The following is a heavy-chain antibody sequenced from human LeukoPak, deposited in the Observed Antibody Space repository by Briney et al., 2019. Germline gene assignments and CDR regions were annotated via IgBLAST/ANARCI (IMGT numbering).Heavy chain of an antibody. D-gene: IGHD5-18*01. V-gene: IGHV2-5*02. CDR3: AHRSRGYGYGIDH. J-gene: IGHJ4*02. CDR2: ISWDDTK. Sequence: SGPTLVNPTQTLTLTCTFSGFSFSTSAAGVGWIRQPPGKTLEWLALISWDDTKHYSPSLKSRLTITKDTSKNQVVLIMTNMDPVDTATYYCAHRSRGYGYGIDHWGQGALVTVSS. CDR1: GFSFSTSAAG.